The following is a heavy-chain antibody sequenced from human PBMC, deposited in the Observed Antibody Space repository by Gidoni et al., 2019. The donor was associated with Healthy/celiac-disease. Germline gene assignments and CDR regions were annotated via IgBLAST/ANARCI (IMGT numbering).Heavy chain of an antibody. V-gene: IGHV3-48*02. CDR2: ISSSSSTI. CDR3: ARDTCSSTSCYTGIYYGMDV. Sequence: EVQLVESGGGLVQPGGSLRLSCAASGFTSSSYSMNWGRQAPGKGLEWVSVISSSSSTIYYADSVKGRFTISRDNAKNSLYLQMNSLRDEDTAVYYCARDTCSSTSCYTGIYYGMDVWGQGTTVTVSS. J-gene: IGHJ6*02. D-gene: IGHD2-2*02. CDR1: GFTSSSYS.